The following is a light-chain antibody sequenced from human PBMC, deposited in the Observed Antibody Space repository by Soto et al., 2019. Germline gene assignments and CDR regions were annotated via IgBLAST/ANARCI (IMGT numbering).Light chain of an antibody. CDR1: QTISSS. J-gene: IGKJ1*01. Sequence: DIQMTQSPSTLSASVGDRVTITCRASQTISSSLAWYQQKPGKAPNLLIYKASSLESGVPSRFSGSGSGTEFTLIISSVQPDDYPTYYCQQYSSFWTFGQGTKVEIK. V-gene: IGKV1-5*03. CDR3: QQYSSFWT. CDR2: KAS.